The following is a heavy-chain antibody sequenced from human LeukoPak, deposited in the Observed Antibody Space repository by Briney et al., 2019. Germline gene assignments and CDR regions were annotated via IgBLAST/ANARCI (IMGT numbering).Heavy chain of an antibody. CDR3: ARGWNSSGWYRYYYYMDV. D-gene: IGHD6-19*01. CDR2: INHSGST. J-gene: IGHJ6*03. Sequence: PSETLARTCAVDGGSVSGYYWSWIRQPPGKGLEGLGEINHSGSTNYNPSLKSRVTISVDTSKHQFSLKLSSVTDADTAVYYCARGWNSSGWYRYYYYMDVWGKGTTVTVSS. V-gene: IGHV4-34*01. CDR1: GGSVSGYY.